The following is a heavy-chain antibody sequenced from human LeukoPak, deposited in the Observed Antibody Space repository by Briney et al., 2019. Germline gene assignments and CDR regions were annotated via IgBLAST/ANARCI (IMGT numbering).Heavy chain of an antibody. J-gene: IGHJ6*02. Sequence: GGSLRLSCAASGFALSSHWMTWVRQVPGRGPEWVANVNRDGGETYYLDSVKGRFTISKDNAKNSLYLQMNSLRAEDTALYHCARNNGMDVWGQGTTVIVSS. CDR2: VNRDGGET. CDR1: GFALSSHW. CDR3: ARNNGMDV. V-gene: IGHV3-7*03.